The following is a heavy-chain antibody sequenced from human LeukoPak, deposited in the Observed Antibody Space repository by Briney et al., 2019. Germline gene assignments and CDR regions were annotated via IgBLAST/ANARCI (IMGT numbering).Heavy chain of an antibody. J-gene: IGHJ4*02. CDR1: GGSISNSDFY. CDR2: VSHSGTT. CDR3: VREVVTTILMFDH. D-gene: IGHD2-21*02. Sequence: SETLSLTCTVSGGSISNSDFYWDWIRQTPGKGLEWIGSVSHSGTTYSNPPLTSRVTISVDTSKNQFSLKVNSVTAADTAVYYCVREVVTTILMFDHWGQGTPVTVSS. V-gene: IGHV4-39*07.